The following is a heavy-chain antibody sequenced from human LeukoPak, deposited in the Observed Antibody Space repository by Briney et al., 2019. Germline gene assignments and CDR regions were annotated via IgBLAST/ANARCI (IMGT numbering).Heavy chain of an antibody. V-gene: IGHV3-66*01. D-gene: IGHD2-15*01. CDR2: LYSGGST. CDR1: GFTVSNSH. J-gene: IGHJ5*02. CDR3: ARAPPGYCSGGSCSRPLDL. Sequence: GGSLRLSCAASGFTVSNSHLSWVHQAPGKGLEWVSVLYSGGSTYHAGSVKGRFTISRDNSKNTLYLQMNSLRAEDTAVYYCARAPPGYCSGGSCSRPLDLWGQGTLVTVSS.